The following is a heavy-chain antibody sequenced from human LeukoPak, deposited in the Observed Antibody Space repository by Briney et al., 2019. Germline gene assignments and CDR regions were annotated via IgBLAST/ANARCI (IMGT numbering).Heavy chain of an antibody. CDR2: IYYSGST. D-gene: IGHD3-10*01. Sequence: SETLSLTCTVSGGSISSSSYYWGWIRQPPGKGLEWIVSIYYSGSTYYNPSLKSRVTISVDTPKNQFSLKLSSVTAADTAVYYCARDSPTMVRGVMYFDYWGQGTLVTVSS. J-gene: IGHJ4*02. V-gene: IGHV4-39*07. CDR1: GGSISSSSYY. CDR3: ARDSPTMVRGVMYFDY.